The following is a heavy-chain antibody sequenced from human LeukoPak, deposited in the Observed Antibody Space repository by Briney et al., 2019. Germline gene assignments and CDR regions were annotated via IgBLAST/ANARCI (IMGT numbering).Heavy chain of an antibody. V-gene: IGHV3-11*01. CDR3: AKDEGYCSGGSCYLGAFDI. CDR2: ISSSGSTI. CDR1: GFTFSDYH. Sequence: PGGSLRLSCAASGFTFSDYHMSWIRQAPGKGLEWVSYISSSGSTIYYADSVKGRFTISRDNAKNSLYLQMNSLRAEDTAVYYCAKDEGYCSGGSCYLGAFDIWGQETMVTVSS. D-gene: IGHD2-15*01. J-gene: IGHJ3*02.